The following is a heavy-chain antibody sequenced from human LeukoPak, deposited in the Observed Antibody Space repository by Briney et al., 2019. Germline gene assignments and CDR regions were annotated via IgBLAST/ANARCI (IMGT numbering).Heavy chain of an antibody. CDR2: ISAYNGNT. J-gene: IGHJ4*02. CDR3: ARDSSLSMITFGGVIVFDY. V-gene: IGHV1-18*01. D-gene: IGHD3-16*02. Sequence: ASVKVSCKASGYIFTNYAIHWVRQAPGQRLEWMGWISAYNGNTNYAQKLQGRVTMTTDTSTSTAYMELRSLRSDVTAVYYCARDSSLSMITFGGVIVFDYWGQGTLVTVSS. CDR1: GYIFTNYA.